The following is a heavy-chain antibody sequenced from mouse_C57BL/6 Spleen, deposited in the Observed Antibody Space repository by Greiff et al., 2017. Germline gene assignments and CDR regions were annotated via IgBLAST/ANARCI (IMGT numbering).Heavy chain of an antibody. Sequence: VQLQQSGAELVKPGASVKLSCKASGYTFTEYTIHWVKQRSGQGLEWIGWFYPGSGSIKYNEKFEDKATLTADKSSSTVYMELSILTSEDSAVYFCARHEDPHYYCSSYFAYWGQGTLVTVSA. CDR2: FYPGSGSI. CDR3: ARHEDPHYYCSSYFAY. CDR1: GYTFTEYT. J-gene: IGHJ3*01. D-gene: IGHD1-1*01. V-gene: IGHV1-62-2*01.